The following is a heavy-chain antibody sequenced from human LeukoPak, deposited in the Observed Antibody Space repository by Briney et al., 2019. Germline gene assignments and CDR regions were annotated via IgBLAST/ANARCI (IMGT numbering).Heavy chain of an antibody. CDR3: AKSTYVDYPCCLDY. J-gene: IGHJ4*02. CDR2: IKQDGSEK. D-gene: IGHD3-9*01. CDR1: GFTFSSYW. V-gene: IGHV3-7*03. Sequence: GGSLRLSCVASGFTFSSYWMSWVRQAPGKGLEWVANIKQDGSEKYYVDSVKGRFSISRDNSRNTLYLQMSGLRAEDMAVYYCAKSTYVDYPCCLDYWGQGTLITVSS.